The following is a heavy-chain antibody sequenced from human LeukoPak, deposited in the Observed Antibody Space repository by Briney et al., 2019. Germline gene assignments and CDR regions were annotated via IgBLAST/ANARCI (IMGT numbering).Heavy chain of an antibody. CDR2: ITSDSRYR. V-gene: IGHV3-21*01. CDR1: GFSFSTYN. J-gene: IGHJ5*02. CDR3: ATFPAYSSGPDGWFDP. Sequence: GGSLSLSCEASGFSFSTYNMNWVRQAPGKGLEWISSITSDSRYRYYADSVKGRFTISRDNSKNTLYLQMNSLRAEDTAVYYCATFPAYSSGPDGWFDPWGQGTLVTVSS. D-gene: IGHD6-19*01.